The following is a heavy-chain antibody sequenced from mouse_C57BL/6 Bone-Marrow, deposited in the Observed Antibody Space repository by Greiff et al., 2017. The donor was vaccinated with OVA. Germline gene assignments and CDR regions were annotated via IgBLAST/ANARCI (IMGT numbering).Heavy chain of an antibody. CDR3: ERHEYGYYAAAFDY. CDR1: GYAFSSSW. D-gene: IGHD2-10*02. Sequence: QVQLQQSGPELVKPGASVKISCKASGYAFSSSWMNWVKQRPGKGLEWIGRIYPGDGDTNYNGKFKGKATLTADNSSSTAYMQLSSLTSEHSAVYFWERHEYGYYAAAFDYWGQGTTLTGSS. V-gene: IGHV1-82*01. J-gene: IGHJ2*01. CDR2: IYPGDGDT.